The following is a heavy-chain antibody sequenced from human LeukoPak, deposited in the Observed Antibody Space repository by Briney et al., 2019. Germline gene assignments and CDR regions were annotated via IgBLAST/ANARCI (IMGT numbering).Heavy chain of an antibody. CDR1: GFTVSSNY. V-gene: IGHV3-53*01. J-gene: IGHJ5*02. Sequence: PGGSLRLSCAASGFTVSSNYMSWVRQAPGKGLEWVSVIYSGGSTYYADSVKGRFTISRDNSKNTLYLQMNSLRAEDTAVYYCARGNEDSSGSYWFDPWGQGILVTVSS. D-gene: IGHD6-19*01. CDR2: IYSGGST. CDR3: ARGNEDSSGSYWFDP.